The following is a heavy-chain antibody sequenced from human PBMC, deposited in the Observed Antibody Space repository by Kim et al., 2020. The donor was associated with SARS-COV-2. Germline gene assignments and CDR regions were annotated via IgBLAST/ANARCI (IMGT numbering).Heavy chain of an antibody. CDR3: ASVKSGWYGGVNWFDP. D-gene: IGHD6-19*01. CDR2: IYYSGST. V-gene: IGHV4-59*13. CDR1: GGSISSYY. Sequence: SETLSLTCTVSGGSISSYYWSWIRQPPGKGLEWIGYIYYSGSTNYNPSLKSRVTISVDTSKNQFSLTLSSVTAADTAVYYCASVKSGWYGGVNWFDPWG. J-gene: IGHJ5*02.